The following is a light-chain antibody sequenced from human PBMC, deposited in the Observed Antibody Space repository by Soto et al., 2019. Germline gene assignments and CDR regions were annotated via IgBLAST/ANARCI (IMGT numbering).Light chain of an antibody. CDR2: GAS. CDR3: QQRYSTPWT. J-gene: IGKJ1*01. Sequence: DIQMTQSPSSLSASVGDRVTISCRARQTISRDLTWYQQKPGKAPNLLIFGASTLQPGVPPRFSGRGSGTDFTLIISNLQPEEFATYFCQQRYSTPWTFGQGTKVEIK. CDR1: QTISRD. V-gene: IGKV1-39*01.